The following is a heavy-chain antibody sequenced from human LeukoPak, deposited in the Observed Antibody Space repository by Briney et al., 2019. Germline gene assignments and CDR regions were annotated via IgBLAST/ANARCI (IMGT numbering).Heavy chain of an antibody. J-gene: IGHJ5*02. CDR2: IYYSGST. D-gene: IGHD2-2*01. CDR3: ATALPTAIRPVGSWFDP. V-gene: IGHV4-39*01. Sequence: SETLSLTCTVSGGSISSTSYYWGWIRQPPGKGLEWIGSIYYSGSTYYNPSLKSRVTISVDTSKNQFSLKLSSVTAADTAVYYCATALPTAIRPVGSWFDPWGQGTLVTVSS. CDR1: GGSISSTSYY.